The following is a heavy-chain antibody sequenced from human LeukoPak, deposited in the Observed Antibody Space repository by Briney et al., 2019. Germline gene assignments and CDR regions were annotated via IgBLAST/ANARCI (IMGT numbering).Heavy chain of an antibody. CDR1: GGSFSGYY. Sequence: PSETLSLTCAVYGGSFSGYYWSWIRQPPGKGLEWIGEINHSGSTNYNPSLKSRVTISVDTSKNQFSLKLSSVTAADTAVYYCARDPGRVAGGYWGQGTLVTVSS. CDR3: ARDPGRVAGGY. CDR2: INHSGST. V-gene: IGHV4-34*01. D-gene: IGHD2-15*01. J-gene: IGHJ4*02.